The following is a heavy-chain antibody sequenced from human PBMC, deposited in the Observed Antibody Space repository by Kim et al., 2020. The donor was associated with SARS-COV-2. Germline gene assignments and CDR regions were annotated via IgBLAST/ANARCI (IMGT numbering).Heavy chain of an antibody. D-gene: IGHD6-19*01. J-gene: IGHJ5*02. CDR1: GYSFTNYW. CDR3: ARRGSIAVPSNWFDP. CDR2: IYPGDSDT. V-gene: IGHV5-51*01. Sequence: GESLKISCKGSGYSFTNYWIGWVRQMPGKGLEWMGIIYPGDSDTRYSPSFQGHVTISADKSISTAYLQWNSLKASDTAIYYCARRGSIAVPSNWFDPWGQGTLVTVSS.